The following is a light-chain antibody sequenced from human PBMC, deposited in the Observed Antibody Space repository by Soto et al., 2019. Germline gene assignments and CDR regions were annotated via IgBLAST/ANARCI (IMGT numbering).Light chain of an antibody. J-gene: IGLJ7*01. Sequence: QSVLTQPPSVSGAPGQRVTISCTGSGPNIGLGYDVHWYQQLPGTAPKVVIYANNNRPSGVPDRFSGSKSGTSASLAITGLQAEDEADYYCQSYDSTLSSSVFGTGTQLTVL. CDR2: ANN. V-gene: IGLV1-40*01. CDR1: GPNIGLGYD. CDR3: QSYDSTLSSSV.